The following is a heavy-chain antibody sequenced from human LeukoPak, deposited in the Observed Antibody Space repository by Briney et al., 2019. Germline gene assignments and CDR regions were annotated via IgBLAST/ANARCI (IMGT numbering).Heavy chain of an antibody. D-gene: IGHD3-22*01. Sequence: GGSLRLSCAASGFTVSSNYMSWVRQAPGKGLEWVPVIYSGGSTYYADSVKGRFTISRDNSKNTLYLQMNSLRAEDTAVYYCARVPGSSGYYDYWGQGTLVTVSS. CDR1: GFTVSSNY. J-gene: IGHJ4*02. V-gene: IGHV3-66*02. CDR3: ARVPGSSGYYDY. CDR2: IYSGGST.